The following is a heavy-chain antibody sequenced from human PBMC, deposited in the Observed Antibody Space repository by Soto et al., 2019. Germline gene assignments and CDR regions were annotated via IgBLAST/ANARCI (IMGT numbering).Heavy chain of an antibody. V-gene: IGHV1-18*04. J-gene: IGHJ6*02. D-gene: IGHD2-2*01. CDR3: ARDRPPAAMGGYYYYYGMDV. Sequence: EASVKVSCKASGYTFTSYGISWVRQAPGQGLEWMGWISAYNGNTNYAQKLQGRVTMTTDTSTSTAYMELRSLRSDDTAVYYCARDRPPAAMGGYYYYYGMDVWGQGTTVTVS. CDR1: GYTFTSYG. CDR2: ISAYNGNT.